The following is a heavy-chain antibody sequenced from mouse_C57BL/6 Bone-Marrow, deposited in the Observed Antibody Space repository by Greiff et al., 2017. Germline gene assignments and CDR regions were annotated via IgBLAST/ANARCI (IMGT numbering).Heavy chain of an antibody. CDR1: GYTFTSYW. CDR3: ARLDDGDYVSCYLDY. D-gene: IGHD2-3*01. V-gene: IGHV1-69*01. CDR2: IDPSDSYT. J-gene: IGHJ2*01. Sequence: QVQLKQPGAELVMPGASVKLSCKASGYTFTSYWMHWVKQRPGQGLEWIGEIDPSDSYTNYNQKFKGKSTLTVDKSSSTAYMQLSSLTSEDSAVYYFARLDDGDYVSCYLDYWGQGTTLTVSS.